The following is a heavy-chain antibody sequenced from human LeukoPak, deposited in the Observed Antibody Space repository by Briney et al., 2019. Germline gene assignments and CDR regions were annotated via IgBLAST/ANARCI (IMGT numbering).Heavy chain of an antibody. J-gene: IGHJ4*02. V-gene: IGHV3-9*01. CDR2: ISWNSGSI. Sequence: PGRSLRLSCAASGFTFDDYAMHWVRQAPGKGLEWVSGISWNSGSIGYADSVKGRFTISRDNSKNTLYLQMNSLRAEDTAVYYCAKGHQRSSSYTPDDYWGRGTLVTVSS. CDR1: GFTFDDYA. CDR3: AKGHQRSSSYTPDDY. D-gene: IGHD6-13*01.